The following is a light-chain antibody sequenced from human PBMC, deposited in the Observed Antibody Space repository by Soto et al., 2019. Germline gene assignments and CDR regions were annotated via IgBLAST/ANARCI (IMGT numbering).Light chain of an antibody. J-gene: IGKJ1*01. CDR2: GAT. CDR1: QSVSSN. Sequence: MTQSSTTLSVSPGDRVALSCQASQSVSSNLAWYQQKPGQPPRLFIYGATSRATGVPARFSGSRSGTEFTLTISSLQSEDVAIYYCQHYSNWPPWTFGQGTKVDIK. CDR3: QHYSNWPPWT. V-gene: IGKV3-15*01.